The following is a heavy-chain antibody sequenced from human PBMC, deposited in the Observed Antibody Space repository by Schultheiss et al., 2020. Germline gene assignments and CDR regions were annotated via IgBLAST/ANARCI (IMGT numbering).Heavy chain of an antibody. Sequence: GGSLRLSCVASGFTLSSRAMSWVRQAPGKGLEWVSYISSSSSTIYYADSVKGRFTISRDNSKNTLYLQMNSLRAEDTALYHCARGPAYCSSTSCYSGMDVWGQGTTVTVSS. V-gene: IGHV3-48*01. CDR1: GFTLSSRA. J-gene: IGHJ6*02. CDR2: ISSSSSTI. CDR3: ARGPAYCSSTSCYSGMDV. D-gene: IGHD2-2*02.